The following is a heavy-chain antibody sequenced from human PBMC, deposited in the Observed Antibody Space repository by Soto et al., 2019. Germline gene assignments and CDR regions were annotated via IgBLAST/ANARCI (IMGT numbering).Heavy chain of an antibody. V-gene: IGHV1-18*01. CDR3: ARVPGELHLLDAFDV. CDR2: ISTYNVNT. Sequence: QIQLVQSGGEVKKPGASVNVSCKASGYTFTNYGIGWVRQAPGQGLEWMGWISTYNVNTIYAQNFQDRVTMTTDTSTSTDYMELKSLTSDDTAVYYCARVPGELHLLDAFDVWGQGTMLTVSS. CDR1: GYTFTNYG. J-gene: IGHJ3*01. D-gene: IGHD1-7*01.